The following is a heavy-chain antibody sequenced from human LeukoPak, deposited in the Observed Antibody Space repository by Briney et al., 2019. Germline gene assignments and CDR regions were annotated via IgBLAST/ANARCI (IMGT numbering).Heavy chain of an antibody. CDR3: AKANFWSGYYTGIIN. D-gene: IGHD3-3*01. Sequence: GESLRLSCAASGFTFSSYWMHWVRQAPGKGLVWVSRINTDGSSTSYADSVKGRFTISRDNSKNTLYLQMNSLRAEDTAVYYCAKANFWSGYYTGIINWGQGTLVTVSS. CDR1: GFTFSSYW. V-gene: IGHV3-74*01. CDR2: INTDGSST. J-gene: IGHJ4*02.